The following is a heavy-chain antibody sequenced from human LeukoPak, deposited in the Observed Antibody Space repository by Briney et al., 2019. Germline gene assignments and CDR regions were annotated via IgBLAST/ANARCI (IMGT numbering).Heavy chain of an antibody. V-gene: IGHV3-72*01. CDR1: GFTFSDHF. J-gene: IGHJ4*02. D-gene: IGHD3-10*01. CDR3: ARDLYYYGSGNYVPGLPDF. CDR2: IRNKDNSYTT. Sequence: PGGSLRLSCAASGFTFSDHFMDWVRQASGKGLEWVGRIRNKDNSYTTEHAASVKGRFTISRDDSKSSLYLQMDSLRAEDTAVYYCARDLYYYGSGNYVPGLPDFWGQGILVTVSS.